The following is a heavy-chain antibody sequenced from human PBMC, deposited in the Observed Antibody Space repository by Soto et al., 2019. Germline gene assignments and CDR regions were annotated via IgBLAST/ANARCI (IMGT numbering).Heavy chain of an antibody. J-gene: IGHJ4*02. CDR2: ISDSGTNT. CDR1: GFSISNYA. Sequence: EVQLSESGGGFIQSGGSLRLSCAASGFSISNYAMSWVRQAPGRGLEWISSISDSGTNTFYADSVRGRFVISRDKSKITVYLQMNNLRVEDTALYYCAKDGIRKDDYWGQGTLVTVSS. CDR3: AKDGIRKDDY. V-gene: IGHV3-23*01.